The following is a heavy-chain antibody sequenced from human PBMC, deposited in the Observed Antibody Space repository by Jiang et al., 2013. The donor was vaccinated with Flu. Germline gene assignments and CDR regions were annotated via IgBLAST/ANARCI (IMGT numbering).Heavy chain of an antibody. CDR1: GGSISSGDYY. CDR2: IYYRGST. V-gene: IGHV4-30-4*01. CDR3: ARAHDIGSNWFDP. Sequence: GLVKPSQTLSLTCTVSGGSISSGDYYWSWIRQPPGKGLEWIGFIYYRGSTFYNPSLQSRVTISVDTSKNQFSLKLSSVTAADTAVYYCARAHDIGSNWFDPWGQGTLVTVSS. D-gene: IGHD5-12*01. J-gene: IGHJ5*02.